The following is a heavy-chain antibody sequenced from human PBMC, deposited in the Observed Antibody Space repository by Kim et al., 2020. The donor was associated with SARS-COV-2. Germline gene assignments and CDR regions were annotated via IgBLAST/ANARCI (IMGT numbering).Heavy chain of an antibody. V-gene: IGHV4-34*01. CDR2: INHSGST. CDR3: ARGRLRITIFGVVIRPGTPTYGMDV. CDR1: GGSFSGYY. J-gene: IGHJ6*02. Sequence: SETLSLTCAVYGGSFSGYYWSWIRQPPGKGLEWIGEINHSGSTNYNPSLKSRVTISVDTSKNQFSLTLSSVTAADTAVYYCARGRLRITIFGVVIRPGTPTYGMDVWGQGTTVTVSS. D-gene: IGHD3-3*01.